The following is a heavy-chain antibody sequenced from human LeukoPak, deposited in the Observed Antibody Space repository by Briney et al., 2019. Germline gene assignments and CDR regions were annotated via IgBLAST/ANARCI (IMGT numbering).Heavy chain of an antibody. D-gene: IGHD2-15*01. CDR2: ISYDGRNK. V-gene: IGHV3-30*03. CDR3: ARVDCSGDSCYFDY. J-gene: IGHJ4*02. Sequence: PGRSLRLSCAASGFTFNNHDMHWVRQAPGKGLEWVAGISYDGRNKYYADSVKGRFTISRDNSKNTLNLQMNSLRTEDTAVYYCARVDCSGDSCYFDYWGQGTLVTVPS. CDR1: GFTFNNHD.